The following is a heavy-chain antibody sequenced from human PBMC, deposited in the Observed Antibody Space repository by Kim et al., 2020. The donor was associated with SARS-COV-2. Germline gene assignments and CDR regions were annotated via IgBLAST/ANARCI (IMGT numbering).Heavy chain of an antibody. D-gene: IGHD1-1*01. V-gene: IGHV3-74*01. CDR3: VRDGTAPRDDLEY. J-gene: IGHJ4*02. CDR1: GFSFSSYW. CDR2: IDNNGRST. Sequence: GGSLRLSCVASGFSFSSYWMHWVRQTPRKGLVWVSRIDNNGRSTTYADSVKGRFTISRDNAKNTLYLQMNSLRDEDTAVYYCVRDGTAPRDDLEYCGRGTLVALSP.